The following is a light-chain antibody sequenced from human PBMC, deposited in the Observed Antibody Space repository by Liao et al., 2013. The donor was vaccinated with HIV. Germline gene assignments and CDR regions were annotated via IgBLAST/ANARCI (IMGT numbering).Light chain of an antibody. CDR1: DIGSKS. J-gene: IGLJ1*01. Sequence: SYELSQPPSVSVAPGKTAKITCGGDDIGSKSVHWYQQKPGQAPGLVIFYDSDRPSGIPARFSGSNSGNTATLTISRVEAGDEADYYCQVWDRSSDQYVFGIGTKVTVL. CDR2: YDS. CDR3: QVWDRSSDQYV. V-gene: IGLV3-21*04.